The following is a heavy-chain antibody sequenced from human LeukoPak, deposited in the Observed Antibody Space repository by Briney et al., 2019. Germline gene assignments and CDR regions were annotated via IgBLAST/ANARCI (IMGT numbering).Heavy chain of an antibody. CDR1: GFTFSSYA. V-gene: IGHV3-23*01. D-gene: IGHD4-17*01. CDR2: ISGSGGST. J-gene: IGHJ4*02. CDR3: AKDLVIKWTTVTPGNFDY. Sequence: PGGSLRLSCAASGFTFSSYAMSWVRQAPGKGLEWVSAISGSGGSTYYADSVKGRFTISRDNSKNTLYLQMNSLRAEDTAVYYCAKDLVIKWTTVTPGNFDYWGRGTLVTVSS.